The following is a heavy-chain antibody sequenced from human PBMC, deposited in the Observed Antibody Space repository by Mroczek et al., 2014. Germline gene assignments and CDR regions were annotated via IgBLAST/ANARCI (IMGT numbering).Heavy chain of an antibody. J-gene: IGHJ4*02. V-gene: IGHV4-61*02. CDR3: AREPTHQVDIAAAGSPNDY. Sequence: QVQLQESGPGLVKPSQTLSLTCTVSGGSISSGSYYWSWIRQPAGKGLEWIGRIYTSGSTNYNPSLKSRVTISVDTSKNQFSLKLSSVTAADTAVYYCAREPTHQVDIAAAGSPNDYWGQGTLVTVSS. D-gene: IGHD6-13*01. CDR1: GGSISSGSYY. CDR2: IYTSGST.